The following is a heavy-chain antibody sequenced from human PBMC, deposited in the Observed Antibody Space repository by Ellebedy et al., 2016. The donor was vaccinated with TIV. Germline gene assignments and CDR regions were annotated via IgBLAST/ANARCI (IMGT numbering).Heavy chain of an antibody. V-gene: IGHV4-59*01. CDR3: ARDLAGGSGRFDP. J-gene: IGHJ5*02. D-gene: IGHD3-10*01. CDR1: GGSISNYY. CDR2: IYYSGST. Sequence: MPSETLSLTCIVSGGSISNYYWSWIRQPPGKGLEWMGSIYYSGSTNYNPTLKSRVIISVDTSKNQFSLKLNSVTAADTAVYYCARDLAGGSGRFDPWGQGTLVTVSS.